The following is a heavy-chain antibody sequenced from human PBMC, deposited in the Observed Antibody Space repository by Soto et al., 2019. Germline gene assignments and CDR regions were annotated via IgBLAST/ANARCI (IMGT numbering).Heavy chain of an antibody. Sequence: QVQLVESGGGVVQPGTSLRLSCVGSGFTFRSYVIHWVRQAPGKGLEWVALTSYDGSNKDYGDSVKGRFTTSRDNSRKTVDLQMDSLRREDTALYYCARWGTTGGLDVWGQGTLVSVSS. D-gene: IGHD3-16*01. J-gene: IGHJ1*01. V-gene: IGHV3-33*05. CDR3: ARWGTTGGLDV. CDR1: GFTFRSYV. CDR2: TSYDGSNK.